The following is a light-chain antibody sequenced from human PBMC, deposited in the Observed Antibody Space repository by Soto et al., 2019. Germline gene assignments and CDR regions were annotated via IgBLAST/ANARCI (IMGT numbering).Light chain of an antibody. CDR1: QTVRNKY. CDR2: DAS. CDR3: QQFSSYPLT. Sequence: IVLTQSPGTPSLSPGERATLSCRASQTVRNKYLAWYQQKHGQAPRLMIYDASSRATGIPDRFSGGGSGTDGTLTISRLEPEDGAVYYCQQFSSYPLTFGGGTKVDIK. J-gene: IGKJ4*01. V-gene: IGKV3-20*01.